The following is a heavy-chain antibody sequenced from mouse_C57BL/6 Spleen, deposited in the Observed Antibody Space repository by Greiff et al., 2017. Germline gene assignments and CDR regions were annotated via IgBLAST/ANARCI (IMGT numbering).Heavy chain of an antibody. CDR3: ARGDYREAMDY. D-gene: IGHD2-4*01. J-gene: IGHJ4*01. CDR2: IYPGSGST. CDR1: GYTFTSYW. Sequence: QVQLQQPGAELVKPGASVKMSCKASGYTFTSYWITWVKQRPGQGLEWIGDIYPGSGSTNYNEKFKSKATLTVDTSSSTAYMLLSSLTSEDSAVYYCARGDYREAMDYWGQGTSVTVSS. V-gene: IGHV1-55*01.